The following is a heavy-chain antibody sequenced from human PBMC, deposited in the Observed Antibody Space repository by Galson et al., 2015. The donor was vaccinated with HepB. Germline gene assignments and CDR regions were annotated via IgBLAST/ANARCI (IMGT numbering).Heavy chain of an antibody. CDR1: GYTFIDYY. Sequence: SVKVSCKASGYTFIDYYIHWVRQAPGQGLEWMGWINPNSGGTNYAQNFQGRVTMTRDTSISTAYMELTWLRSDDTAVYYCARETKKSTGSYYPPHYGGQGTLVTVSS. V-gene: IGHV1-2*02. CDR2: INPNSGGT. J-gene: IGHJ4*02. CDR3: ARETKKSTGSYYPPHY. D-gene: IGHD1-26*01.